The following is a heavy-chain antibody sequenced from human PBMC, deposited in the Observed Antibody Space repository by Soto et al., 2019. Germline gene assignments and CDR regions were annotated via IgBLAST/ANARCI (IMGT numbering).Heavy chain of an antibody. V-gene: IGHV3-33*01. CDR2: IWYDGSNK. D-gene: IGHD6-13*01. Sequence: QVQLVESGGGVVQPGRSLRLSCAASGFTFSSYGMHWVRQAPGKGLEWVAVIWYDGSNKYYADSVKGRFTISRDNSKKTLELQKNSPRAEDTGVYYWARDQGGPGVSFDYRGQGTPVTVSS. J-gene: IGHJ4*02. CDR3: ARDQGGPGVSFDY. CDR1: GFTFSSYG.